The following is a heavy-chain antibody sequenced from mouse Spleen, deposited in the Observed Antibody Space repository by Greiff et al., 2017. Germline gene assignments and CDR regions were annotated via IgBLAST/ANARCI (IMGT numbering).Heavy chain of an antibody. CDR1: GFTFSSYA. CDR2: ISSGGSYT. CDR3: ARQGTTVPSFAY. V-gene: IGHV5-9-3*01. Sequence: EVKLVESGGGLVKPGGSLKLSCAASGFTFSSYAMSWVRQTPEKRLEWVATISSGGSYTYYPDSVKGRFTISRDNAKNTLYLQMSSLRSEDTAMYYCARQGTTVPSFAYWGQGTLVTVSA. J-gene: IGHJ3*01. D-gene: IGHD1-1*01.